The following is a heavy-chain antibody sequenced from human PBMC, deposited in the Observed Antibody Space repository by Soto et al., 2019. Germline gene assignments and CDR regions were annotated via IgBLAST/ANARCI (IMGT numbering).Heavy chain of an antibody. J-gene: IGHJ6*02. CDR3: ARDWGAPGRGSALGYYYHFGMDV. Sequence: EVQLVESGGGLVQPGGSLRLSCAASGFTFSTYWMNWVRQAPGKGLEWVANIKEDGSEAYYVDSVKGRFTISRDNAKNSLSLDMNGLRGEDTAVYYCARDWGAPGRGSALGYYYHFGMDVWGQGTTVTVPS. CDR1: GFTFSTYW. CDR2: IKEDGSEA. V-gene: IGHV3-7*05. D-gene: IGHD3-16*01.